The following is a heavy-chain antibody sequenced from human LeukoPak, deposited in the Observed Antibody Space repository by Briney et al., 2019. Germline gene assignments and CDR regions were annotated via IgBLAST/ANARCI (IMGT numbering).Heavy chain of an antibody. CDR2: MNPSRGNT. CDR1: GYTFTSYS. D-gene: IGHD6-13*01. V-gene: IGHV1-8*03. J-gene: IGHJ4*02. CDR3: ARGRIARIAAAGRAYYFDY. Sequence: SVTLSCKCSGYTFTSYSINLERHGTGQGHEWMGWMNPSRGNTGYAQKFQGRVTITRNTSISTAYMELSSLRSEDTAVYYCARGRIARIAAAGRAYYFDYWGQGTLVTVSS.